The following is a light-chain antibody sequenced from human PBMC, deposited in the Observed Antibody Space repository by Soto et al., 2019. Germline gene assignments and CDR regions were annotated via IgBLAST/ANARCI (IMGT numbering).Light chain of an antibody. CDR3: QQYDSFSST. CDR2: DAS. J-gene: IGKJ5*01. V-gene: IGKV1-5*01. CDR1: QPIRTW. Sequence: DIQVTQSPSTLSASVGDRVTITCRASQPIRTWLAWYQEKPGKAPKLLIYDASSLEGGVPSRFSGSGSGTEFTLTISSLQPDDFATYYCQQYDSFSSTFGQGTRLEIK.